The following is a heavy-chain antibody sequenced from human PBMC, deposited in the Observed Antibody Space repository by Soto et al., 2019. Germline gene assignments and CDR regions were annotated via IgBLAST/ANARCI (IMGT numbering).Heavy chain of an antibody. CDR2: ISGSGAGT. D-gene: IGHD3-10*01. Sequence: GGSLRLSCAASGFTFSSYAMSWVRQAPGKGLEWVSGISGSGAGTYYADSVKGRFTISRDSFKNTLHLQMNSLRAEDTAVYYCAKTRGGSSSDWFDPWDQGTLVTVSS. J-gene: IGHJ5*02. CDR3: AKTRGGSSSDWFDP. V-gene: IGHV3-23*01. CDR1: GFTFSSYA.